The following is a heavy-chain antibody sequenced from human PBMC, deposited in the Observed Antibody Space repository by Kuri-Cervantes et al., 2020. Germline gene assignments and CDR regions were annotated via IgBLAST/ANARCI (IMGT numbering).Heavy chain of an antibody. J-gene: IGHJ4*02. Sequence: TLSLTCTVSGGSISSYYWSWIRQPPGKALEWLALIYWDDDKRYSPSLKSRLTITKDTSKNQVVLTMTNMDPVDTATYYCAHDSSGSSTRFDYWGQGTLVTVSS. CDR1: GGSISSYYW. CDR2: IYWDDDK. D-gene: IGHD6-19*01. V-gene: IGHV2-5*08. CDR3: AHDSSGSSTRFDY.